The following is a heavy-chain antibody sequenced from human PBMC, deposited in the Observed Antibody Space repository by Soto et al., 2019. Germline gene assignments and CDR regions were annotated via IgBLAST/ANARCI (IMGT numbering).Heavy chain of an antibody. CDR2: ISTYNGNT. J-gene: IGHJ6*02. CDR1: GYTFTSYG. V-gene: IGHV1-18*01. Sequence: QVQLVQSGDEVKKPGASVKVSCKASGYTFTSYGISWVRQAPGQGLEWMGWISTYNGNTNYAQKLQGRVTMTTDTATSTAYMDLRSLTSDDTAVYFCARRLGSYYYGMDVWGQVTTVTVSS. D-gene: IGHD3-16*01. CDR3: ARRLGSYYYGMDV.